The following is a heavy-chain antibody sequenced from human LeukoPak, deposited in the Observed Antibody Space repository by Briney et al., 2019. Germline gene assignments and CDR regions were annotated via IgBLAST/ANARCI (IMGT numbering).Heavy chain of an antibody. CDR3: ARVSSSWYQDWYFDL. V-gene: IGHV4-59*01. CDR1: GGSISSYY. D-gene: IGHD6-13*01. J-gene: IGHJ2*01. CDR2: IYYSGNT. Sequence: SETLSLTCTVSGGSISSYYWSWIRQPPGKGLEGIGYIYYSGNTNYNSSLKSRVTISVDTSKNQFSLKLSSVTAADTAVYYCARVSSSWYQDWYFDLWGRGTLVTVSS.